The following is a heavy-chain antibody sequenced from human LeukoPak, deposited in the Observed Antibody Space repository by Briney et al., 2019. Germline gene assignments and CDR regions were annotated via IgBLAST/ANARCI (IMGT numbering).Heavy chain of an antibody. CDR1: GGSFSGYY. CDR2: INHSGSI. J-gene: IGHJ4*02. V-gene: IGHV4-34*01. CDR3: ARGHVTTVTTYYDY. D-gene: IGHD4-17*01. Sequence: SETLSLTCAVYGGSFSGYYWSWIRQPPGKGLEWIGEINHSGSINYNPSLKSRVTISVDTSKNQFSLKLSSVTAADTAVYYCARGHVTTVTTYYDYWGQGTLVTVSS.